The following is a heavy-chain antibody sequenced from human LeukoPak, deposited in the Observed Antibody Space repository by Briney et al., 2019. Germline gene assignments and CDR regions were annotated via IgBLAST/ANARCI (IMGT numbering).Heavy chain of an antibody. D-gene: IGHD1-1*01. CDR3: AKGRGYPPYAFDI. Sequence: GGSLRLSCTVSGFTVSSNSMSWVRQAPGKGLEWVSFIYSGGNTHYSDSVKGRFTISRDNSKNTLYLQMNSLRAEDTAVYYCAKGRGYPPYAFDIWGQGTMVTVSS. V-gene: IGHV3-53*05. J-gene: IGHJ3*02. CDR2: IYSGGNT. CDR1: GFTVSSNS.